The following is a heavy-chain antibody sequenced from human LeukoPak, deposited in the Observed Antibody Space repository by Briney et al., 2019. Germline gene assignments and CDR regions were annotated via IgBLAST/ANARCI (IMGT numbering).Heavy chain of an antibody. CDR3: ARVPGVYDSSGYYSDY. CDR1: GGTISSYT. CDR2: IIPILGIA. V-gene: IGHV1-69*02. Sequence: SVRSSCKASGGTISSYTVSGLRQAPGQGLEWMGRIIPILGIANYAQKFQGRVTITADKSTSTAYMELSSLRSEDTAVYYCARVPGVYDSSGYYSDYWGQGTLVTVSS. J-gene: IGHJ4*02. D-gene: IGHD3-22*01.